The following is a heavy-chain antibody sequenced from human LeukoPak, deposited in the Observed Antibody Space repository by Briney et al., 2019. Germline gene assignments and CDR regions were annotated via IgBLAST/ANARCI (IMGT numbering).Heavy chain of an antibody. CDR1: GFTFGSYS. CDR3: ARDLSVAGRTYYFDY. CDR2: ISSSSSYI. V-gene: IGHV3-21*01. J-gene: IGHJ4*02. Sequence: PGGSLRLSCAASGFTFGSYSMNWVRQAPGKGLEWVSSISSSSSYIYYADSVKGRFTISRDNAKNSLYLQMDSLRAEDTAVYYCARDLSVAGRTYYFDYWGQGTLVTVSS. D-gene: IGHD6-19*01.